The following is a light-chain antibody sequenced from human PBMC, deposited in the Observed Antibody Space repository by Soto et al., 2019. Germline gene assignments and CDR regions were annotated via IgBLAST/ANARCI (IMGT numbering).Light chain of an antibody. CDR3: GSYTSSHTVL. Sequence: QSVLTQPASVSGSPGQSITISCTGTSSDVGGYDYVSWYQQHPGKAPKLIIYDVTNPPSGVSNRFSASKSGNTASLTISGLQAEDEADYYCGSYTSSHTVLLGGGTQLTVL. V-gene: IGLV2-14*03. CDR2: DVT. J-gene: IGLJ2*01. CDR1: SSDVGGYDY.